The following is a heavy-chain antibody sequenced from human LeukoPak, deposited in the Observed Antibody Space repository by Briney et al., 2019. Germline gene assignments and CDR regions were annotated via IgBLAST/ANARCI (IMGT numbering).Heavy chain of an antibody. J-gene: IGHJ4*02. D-gene: IGHD5-18*01. CDR1: GFTFSSYS. V-gene: IGHV3-48*04. Sequence: GGSLRLSCAASGFTFSSYSMNWVRQAPGKGLEWVSCISSSSSTIYYADSVKGRFTISRDNAKNSLYLQMNSLRAEDTAVYYCARGYSYGASGFDYWGQGTLVTVSS. CDR2: ISSSSSTI. CDR3: ARGYSYGASGFDY.